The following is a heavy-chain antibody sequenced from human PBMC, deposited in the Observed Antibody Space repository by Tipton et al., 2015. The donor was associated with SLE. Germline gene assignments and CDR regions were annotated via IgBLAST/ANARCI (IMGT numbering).Heavy chain of an antibody. CDR1: GGPISNYY. Sequence: TLSLTCTVSGGPISNYYWSWIRQPPGKGLEWIGYIYHGGSTNYNPSLKSRVTISEDTSKNQFSLRLSSMTAADTAVYFCARHHSLLRRFDPWGQGTLVTVSS. CDR3: ARHHSLLRRFDP. CDR2: IYHGGST. V-gene: IGHV4-59*08. D-gene: IGHD5-12*01. J-gene: IGHJ5*02.